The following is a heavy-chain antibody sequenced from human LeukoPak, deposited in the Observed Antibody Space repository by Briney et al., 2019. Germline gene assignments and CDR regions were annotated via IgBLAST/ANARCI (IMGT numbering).Heavy chain of an antibody. V-gene: IGHV3-9*01. J-gene: IGHJ4*02. D-gene: IGHD2-2*01. CDR1: WFTLYGYA. CDR2: ISWNSGSI. Sequence: GGSLRHFCGACWFTLYGYAMHGVRQAPGEGLVWVSGISWNSGSIGYADSVTGRFTISRDNAKNSLYLQMNSLRADDTAVYYCARDVTALDSWGQGTLVTASS. CDR3: ARDVTALDS.